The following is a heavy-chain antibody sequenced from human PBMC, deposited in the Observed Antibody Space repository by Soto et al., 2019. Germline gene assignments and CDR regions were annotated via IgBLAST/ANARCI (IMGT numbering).Heavy chain of an antibody. CDR1: GYTFSKYD. CDR3: VRQYFDFWTDYPDFDY. Sequence: QVQLVQSGAEMKRPGASVKVSCKASGYTFSKYDVNWVRQAPGQGLEWLGLISPNSGRASYSEKFQGRVTMSTDTLSTMAYLELRSLSSADTGVYYCVRQYFDFWTDYPDFDYWGQGTLVTVSS. V-gene: IGHV1-18*04. D-gene: IGHD3-3*01. CDR2: ISPNSGRA. J-gene: IGHJ4*02.